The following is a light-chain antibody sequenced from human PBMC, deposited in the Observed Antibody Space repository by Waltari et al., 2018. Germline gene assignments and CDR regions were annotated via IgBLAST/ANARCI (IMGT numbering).Light chain of an antibody. CDR1: QSVGTY. CDR3: QQRSSWTPHT. V-gene: IGKV3-11*01. J-gene: IGKJ2*01. CDR2: DAS. Sequence: EIVLTQSPATLSLSPGETATLPCRASQSVGTYLAWYQQKPGQAPRLLIYDASNRATGIADRFRGSGSGTDFTLTISSLEPEDFALYYCQQRSSWTPHTFGQGARLEIK.